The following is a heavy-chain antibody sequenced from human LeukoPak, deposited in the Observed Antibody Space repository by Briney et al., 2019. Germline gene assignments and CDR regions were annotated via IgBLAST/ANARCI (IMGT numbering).Heavy chain of an antibody. CDR1: GFSFSNYA. J-gene: IGHJ4*02. Sequence: PGGSLRLSCAASGFSFSNYAMSWVRQAPGKGLEWVSGLSGNGERTHYADPLKGRFTISRDNSKNTLYLQMNSLRAEDTAVYYCVKESTSSGYYYAPDYWGQGTLVTVS. CDR2: LSGNGERT. D-gene: IGHD3-22*01. CDR3: VKESTSSGYYYAPDY. V-gene: IGHV3-23*01.